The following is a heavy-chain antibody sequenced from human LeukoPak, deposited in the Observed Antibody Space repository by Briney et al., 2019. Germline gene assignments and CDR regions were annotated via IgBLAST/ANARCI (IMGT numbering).Heavy chain of an antibody. J-gene: IGHJ4*02. CDR1: GFTFSRDW. CDR3: VRALMGTSDH. CDR2: MNSDGSTT. V-gene: IGHV3-74*01. Sequence: GGSLRLSCAASGFTFSRDWMHWVRQGPGTGLVWVSRMNSDGSTTNYADSVKGRFTISRDNAKNTLYLQMNSLRAEDAAVYYCVRALMGTSDHRGQGSLVTVSS. D-gene: IGHD7-27*01.